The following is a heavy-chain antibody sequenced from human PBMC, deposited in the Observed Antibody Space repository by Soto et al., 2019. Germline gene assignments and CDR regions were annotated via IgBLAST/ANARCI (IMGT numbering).Heavy chain of an antibody. CDR2: IYTSGST. Sequence: PSETLSLTCTVPGGSISSYYWSWIRQPAGKGLEWIGRIYTSGSTNYNPSLKSRVTMSVDTSKNQFSLKLSSVTAADTAVYYCARACSSNSCYDVFDYCGQGTLVSVSS. CDR3: ARACSSNSCYDVFDY. D-gene: IGHD2-2*01. J-gene: IGHJ4*02. V-gene: IGHV4-4*07. CDR1: GGSISSYY.